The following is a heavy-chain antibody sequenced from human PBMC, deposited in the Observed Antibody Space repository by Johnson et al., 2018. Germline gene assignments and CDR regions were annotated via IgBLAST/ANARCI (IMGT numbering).Heavy chain of an antibody. CDR1: GYSFTSYW. J-gene: IGHJ3*02. D-gene: IGHD5-18*01. Sequence: EVQLVESGAEVKKPGESLKISCKGSGYSFTSYWIGWVRQMPGKGLEWMGIIYPGDSDTRYSPSFQGQVTISADKSISTAYLQWSSLKASDTAMYYCARHDQRGYSYGYVWAFDIWGQGTTVTVSS. CDR3: ARHDQRGYSYGYVWAFDI. CDR2: IYPGDSDT. V-gene: IGHV5-51*01.